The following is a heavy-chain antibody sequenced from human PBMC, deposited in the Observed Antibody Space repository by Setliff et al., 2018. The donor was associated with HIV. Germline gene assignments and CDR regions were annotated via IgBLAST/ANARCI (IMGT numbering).Heavy chain of an antibody. V-gene: IGHV1-69*13. CDR1: GYTFTVYY. CDR3: ARGVLYGLSEY. Sequence: SVKVSCKASGYTFTVYYMHWVRQAPGQGLEWMGSLIPVFGEPHYAPRFQGRVTITADDSTNTGYMELTNLRSDDTATYYCARGVLYGLSEYWGTGSLVTVSS. J-gene: IGHJ4*02. D-gene: IGHD3-10*01. CDR2: LIPVFGEP.